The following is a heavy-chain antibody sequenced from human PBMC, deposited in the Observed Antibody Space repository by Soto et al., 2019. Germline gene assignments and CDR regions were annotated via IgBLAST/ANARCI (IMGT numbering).Heavy chain of an antibody. CDR3: ARGAPGPIPNSYFDF. V-gene: IGHV4-39*01. CDR2: IYFSGTA. D-gene: IGHD3-16*01. Sequence: LQLQESAPGLVKPSETLSLPCFSPGGSARNPSNSGGGTRRSPGKGLGWLGKIYFSGTAYYTPSLRSRVTMSVDTSKNQFSLQFNSMTGADTGVYYCARGAPGPIPNSYFDFWGQGTLVTVSS. J-gene: IGHJ4*02. CDR1: GGSARNPSNS.